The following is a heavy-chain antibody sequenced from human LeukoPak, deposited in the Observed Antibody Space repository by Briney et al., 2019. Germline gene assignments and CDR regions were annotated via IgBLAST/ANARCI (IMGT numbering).Heavy chain of an antibody. CDR1: GGSIGSYY. V-gene: IGHV4-4*09. Sequence: PSETLSLTCTVSGGSIGSYYWSWIRQPPGKGLEWIGYIYASGTTNYNPSLKSRLTMSVDTSKNQFSLKLNSVTAADTAVYYCARQGLSYDILTDFYNSGYFDNWGQGTLVTVSS. J-gene: IGHJ4*02. CDR3: ARQGLSYDILTDFYNSGYFDN. D-gene: IGHD3-9*01. CDR2: IYASGTT.